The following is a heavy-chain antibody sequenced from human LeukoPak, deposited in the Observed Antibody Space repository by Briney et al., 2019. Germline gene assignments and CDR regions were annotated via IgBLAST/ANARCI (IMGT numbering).Heavy chain of an antibody. Sequence: PSETLSLTCTVSGGSISSYYWSWIRQPPGKGLEWIGYIYYSGSTNYNPSLKSRVTISVDTSKNQFSLKLSSVTAADTAVYYWARLRSSSGAYYGMDVGGQGTTVTVP. J-gene: IGHJ6*02. CDR2: IYYSGST. V-gene: IGHV4-59*08. CDR3: ARLRSSSGAYYGMDV. CDR1: GGSISSYY. D-gene: IGHD6-13*01.